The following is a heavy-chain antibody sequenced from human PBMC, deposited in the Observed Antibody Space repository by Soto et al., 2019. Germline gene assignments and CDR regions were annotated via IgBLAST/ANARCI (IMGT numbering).Heavy chain of an antibody. CDR2: IIPIFGTA. CDR1: GGTFSSYA. Sequence: QVQLVQSGAEVKKPGSSVKVSCKASGGTFSSYAISWVRQAPGQGLEWMGGIIPIFGTANYAQKFQGRVTITADESTSTAYMELSGLRSEDTAVYYCASTVVTPAYFYYGMDVWGQGTTVTVSS. D-gene: IGHD2-21*02. V-gene: IGHV1-69*01. CDR3: ASTVVTPAYFYYGMDV. J-gene: IGHJ6*02.